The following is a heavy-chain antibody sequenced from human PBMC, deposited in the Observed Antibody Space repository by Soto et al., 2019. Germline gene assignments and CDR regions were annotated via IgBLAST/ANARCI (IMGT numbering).Heavy chain of an antibody. V-gene: IGHV3-73*01. D-gene: IGHD3-22*01. CDR2: IRSKANSYAT. CDR3: TRPVHYYDSSGYFE. CDR1: GFTFSGSA. J-gene: IGHJ4*02. Sequence: EVQLVESGGGLVQPGGSLKLSCAASGFTFSGSAMHWVRQASGKGLEWVGRIRSKANSYATAYAASVKGRFTISRDDSKNTAYLQMNSLKTEETAVYYCTRPVHYYDSSGYFEWGQGTLVTVSS.